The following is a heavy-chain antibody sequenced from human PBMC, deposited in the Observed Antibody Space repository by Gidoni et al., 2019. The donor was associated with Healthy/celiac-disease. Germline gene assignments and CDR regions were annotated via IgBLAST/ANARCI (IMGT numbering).Heavy chain of an antibody. J-gene: IGHJ4*02. Sequence: QVQLVESGGGVVQPGRSLRLSCAASGFTFSSYGMHWVRQAPGKGLGGVAVIWYDGSNKYYADSVKGRFTISRDNSKNTLYLQMNSLRAEDTAVYYCARDPGYSGYDPAGYFDYWGQGTLVTVSS. D-gene: IGHD5-12*01. CDR1: GFTFSSYG. CDR2: IWYDGSNK. CDR3: ARDPGYSGYDPAGYFDY. V-gene: IGHV3-33*01.